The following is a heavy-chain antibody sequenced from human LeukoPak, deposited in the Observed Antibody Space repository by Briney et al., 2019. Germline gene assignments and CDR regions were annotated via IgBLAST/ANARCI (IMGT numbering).Heavy chain of an antibody. Sequence: GGSLRLSCAASGFTFSYYAMHWVRQAPGKGLEWVSVISFDGTNKYYADSVKGRFTISRDNSKSTLYLHMNSLRAEDTAVYYCAREDCSSTRCYGNGDFWGQGTLVTVSS. J-gene: IGHJ4*02. CDR2: ISFDGTNK. V-gene: IGHV3-30-3*01. CDR3: AREDCSSTRCYGNGDF. CDR1: GFTFSYYA. D-gene: IGHD2-2*01.